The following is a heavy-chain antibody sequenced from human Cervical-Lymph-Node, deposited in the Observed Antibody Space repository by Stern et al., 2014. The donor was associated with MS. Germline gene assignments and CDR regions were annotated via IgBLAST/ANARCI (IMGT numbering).Heavy chain of an antibody. Sequence: VQLVQSGAEVKKPGESLKISCKTSGYSFSNFWIGWVRQMPGKGLEWMGIIYPGDSDTTYSPSFQGQVTISADESISTAYLQWRSLKASDTAMYYCGRRRDSGGYDTFDIWGQGTMLIVSS. CDR3: GRRRDSGGYDTFDI. J-gene: IGHJ3*02. D-gene: IGHD3-22*01. CDR1: GYSFSNFW. V-gene: IGHV5-51*01. CDR2: IYPGDSDT.